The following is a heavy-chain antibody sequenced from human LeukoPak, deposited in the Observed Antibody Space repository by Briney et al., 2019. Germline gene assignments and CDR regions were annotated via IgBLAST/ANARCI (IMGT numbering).Heavy chain of an antibody. V-gene: IGHV3-23*01. CDR3: AKCPTRIQLDAFDI. D-gene: IGHD5-18*01. CDR2: ISNSAVST. CDR1: GFTFSSDS. J-gene: IGHJ3*02. Sequence: PGGSLRLSCAASGFTFSSDSMTWVRQAPGKGLEWVSTISNSAVSTFYADPVKGRFSISRDNSKNTLYLHMSSLSAEDTAVYYCAKCPTRIQLDAFDIWGQGTMVTVSS.